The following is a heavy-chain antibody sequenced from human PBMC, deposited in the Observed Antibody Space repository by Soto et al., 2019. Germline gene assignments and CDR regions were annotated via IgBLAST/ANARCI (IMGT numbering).Heavy chain of an antibody. V-gene: IGHV1-69*02. CDR3: ANVGGTTSSNWFDP. D-gene: IGHD2-2*01. Sequence: QVQLVQSGAEVKKPGSSVKLSCKASGGPFSSYHISWVRQAPGQGLEWVGRIIPILGRANNAQHFQGRGPIPADTSPNTAYMELSSLTSEATAVYYCANVGGTTSSNWFDPWGNGTLVTVSS. CDR1: GGPFSSYH. J-gene: IGHJ5*02. CDR2: IIPILGRA.